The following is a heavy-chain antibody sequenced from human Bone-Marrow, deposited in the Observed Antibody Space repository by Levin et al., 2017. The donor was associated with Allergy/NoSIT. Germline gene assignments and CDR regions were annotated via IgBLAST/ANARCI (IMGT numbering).Heavy chain of an antibody. J-gene: IGHJ5*02. CDR1: GFTLSNHA. V-gene: IGHV3-64*01. Sequence: GESLKISCVADGFTLSNHAMHWVRQAPGKGLEYISALSSDGETTYYASSVKGRFTISRDTSKNTLYLQMASLRHEDVAVYFCARGAAPEALLFWFDPWGQGIPVIVSS. D-gene: IGHD6-13*01. CDR2: LSSDGETT. CDR3: ARGAAPEALLFWFDP.